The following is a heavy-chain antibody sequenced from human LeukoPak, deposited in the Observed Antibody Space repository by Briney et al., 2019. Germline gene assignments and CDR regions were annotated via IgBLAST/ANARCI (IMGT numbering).Heavy chain of an antibody. CDR1: GYTFTSYG. D-gene: IGHD6-13*01. V-gene: IGHV1-18*01. J-gene: IGHJ4*02. CDR2: ISAYNGNT. CDR3: ARDSYSSSLAPLDY. Sequence: GASVKVSCKASGYTFTSYGISWVRQAPGQGLEWMGWISAYNGNTNYAQKLQGRVTMTTDTSTSTAYMELRSLRSDDTAVYYCARDSYSSSLAPLDYWGQGTLVTVSS.